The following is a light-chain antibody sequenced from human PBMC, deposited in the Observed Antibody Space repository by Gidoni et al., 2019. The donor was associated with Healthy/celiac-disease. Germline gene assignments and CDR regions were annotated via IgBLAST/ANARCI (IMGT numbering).Light chain of an antibody. J-gene: IGLJ2*01. Sequence: SYELTQPPSFSVSPGQTARITCSGDALPKQYAYWYQQKPGQAPVLVIYKDSERPSGIPERFSGSSSGTTVTLTISGVQAEDEADYYCQSADSSGTYVVFGGGTKLTVL. CDR1: ALPKQY. CDR3: QSADSSGTYVV. V-gene: IGLV3-25*03. CDR2: KDS.